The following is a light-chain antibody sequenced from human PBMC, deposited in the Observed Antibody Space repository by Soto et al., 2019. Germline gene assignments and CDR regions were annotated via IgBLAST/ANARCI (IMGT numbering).Light chain of an antibody. CDR2: SAS. Sequence: DIQMTQSPSSLFASLGDRVTITCRASQTINNYLHWYQQRPGEAPKLLIYSASNLQTGVPPRFSCSGSGTHFTLTISSLQPEDFATYYCHQSSSTPHTFGPGTTVDIK. CDR3: HQSSSTPHT. CDR1: QTINNY. V-gene: IGKV1-39*01. J-gene: IGKJ2*01.